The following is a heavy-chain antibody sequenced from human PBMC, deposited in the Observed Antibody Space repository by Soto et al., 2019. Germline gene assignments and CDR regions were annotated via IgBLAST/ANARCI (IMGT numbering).Heavy chain of an antibody. D-gene: IGHD6-13*01. CDR3: AASRTCDY. J-gene: IGHJ4*02. CDR1: GFTFSSYW. V-gene: IGHV3-7*01. CDR2: IKQDGSAK. Sequence: EVQLVESGGGLVQPGGSLRLSCVASGFTFSSYWMNWVRQPPGKGLEWVANIKQDGSAKNYVDSAKGRFTISRDNATNSLYLQMNSLSAEDTAIYYCAASRTCDYWGQGTLVTVSS.